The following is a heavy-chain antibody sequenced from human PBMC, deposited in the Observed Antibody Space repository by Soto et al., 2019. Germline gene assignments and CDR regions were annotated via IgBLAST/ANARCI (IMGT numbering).Heavy chain of an antibody. CDR2: IIPLFGTA. V-gene: IGHV1-69*01. CDR1: GVTFSSET. J-gene: IGHJ4*02. D-gene: IGHD2-21*01. CDR3: ATEVGDNPASPVES. Sequence: QVQLVQSGAEVKKPGSSVKVSCKASGVTFSSETISWVRQAPGQGLEWVGGIIPLFGTANYAQKCQVRVAITADESTSPLYIELSRLRSDDTAVYYCATEVGDNPASPVESWGQGTLVTVSS.